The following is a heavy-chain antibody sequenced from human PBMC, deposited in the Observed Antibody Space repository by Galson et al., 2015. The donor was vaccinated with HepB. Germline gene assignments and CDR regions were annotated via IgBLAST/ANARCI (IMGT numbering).Heavy chain of an antibody. V-gene: IGHV3-74*01. D-gene: IGHD1-26*01. J-gene: IGHJ4*02. Sequence: SLRLPCAASGFTFSSYWLHWVRQAPGKGLVWVSRINSDGSSTSYADSVKGRFTISRDNAKNTLYLQMNSLRAEDTAVYYCAREEEGELPDYWGQGTLVTVSS. CDR2: INSDGSST. CDR3: AREEEGELPDY. CDR1: GFTFSSYW.